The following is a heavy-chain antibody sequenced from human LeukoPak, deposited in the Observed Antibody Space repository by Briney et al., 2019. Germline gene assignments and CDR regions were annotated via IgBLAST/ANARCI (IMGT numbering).Heavy chain of an antibody. J-gene: IGHJ5*02. Sequence: PSETLSLTCTVSGGSVSSYYWSWIRQPAGKGLEWIGRISASGSTNYAPSLRSRVTMSVDTSTNQFSLKLSSVTAADTAVYYCATDISWFDPWGRGTLVTVSS. CDR3: ATDISWFDP. V-gene: IGHV4-4*07. CDR2: ISASGST. CDR1: GGSVSSYY.